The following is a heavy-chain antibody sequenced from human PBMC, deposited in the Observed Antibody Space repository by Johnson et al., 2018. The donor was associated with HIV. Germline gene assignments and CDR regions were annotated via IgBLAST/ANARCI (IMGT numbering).Heavy chain of an antibody. D-gene: IGHD6-13*01. J-gene: IGHJ3*02. CDR3: AKEGWAAAQEGWGAFDI. V-gene: IGHV3-30*18. CDR2: ISYDGSNK. Sequence: QVQLVESGGGVVQPGRSLRLSCAASGFTFSSYGMHWVRQAPGKGLEWVAVISYDGSNKYYADSVKGRFTISRDNSKNTLYLQMNSLRAEDTAVYYCAKEGWAAAQEGWGAFDIWGQGTTVTVSS. CDR1: GFTFSSYG.